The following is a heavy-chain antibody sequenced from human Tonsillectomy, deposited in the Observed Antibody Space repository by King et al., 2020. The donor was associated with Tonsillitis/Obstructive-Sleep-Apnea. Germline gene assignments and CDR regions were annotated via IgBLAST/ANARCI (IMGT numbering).Heavy chain of an antibody. V-gene: IGHV3-23*01. J-gene: IGHJ4*02. CDR2: ISGSGEST. Sequence: VQLQESGGNLVQPGGSLRLSCEASGLTFSSHAMSWVRQAPGKGLEWVSGISGSGESTYYADSVKGRFTISRDKSKNTLFLQMNSLRAEDTAVYYCASTPYGSGTYYYFDYWGQGTLVTVSS. CDR3: ASTPYGSGTYYYFDY. D-gene: IGHD3-10*01. CDR1: GLTFSSHA.